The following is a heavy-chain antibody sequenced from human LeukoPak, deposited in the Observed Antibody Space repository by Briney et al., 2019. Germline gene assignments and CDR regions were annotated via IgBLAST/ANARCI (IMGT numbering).Heavy chain of an antibody. Sequence: ASVKVSCKASGYTFTGYYMHWVRRAPGQGLESMGWINPNSGGTNYAQKFQGRATMTRDTSISTAYMELSRLRSDDTAVYYCARRVGSTTASNWFDPWGQGTLVTVSS. CDR2: INPNSGGT. J-gene: IGHJ5*02. CDR3: ARRVGSTTASNWFDP. V-gene: IGHV1-2*02. CDR1: GYTFTGYY. D-gene: IGHD1-26*01.